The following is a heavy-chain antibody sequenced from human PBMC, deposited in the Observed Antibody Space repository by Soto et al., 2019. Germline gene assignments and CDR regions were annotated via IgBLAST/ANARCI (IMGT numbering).Heavy chain of an antibody. CDR2: ISHSGSA. CDR1: GGSISSSNW. J-gene: IGHJ5*02. D-gene: IGHD3-10*01. CDR3: ARFNWVRGVSWFDP. Sequence: SETLSLTCAASGGSISSSNWCRWVRQPPGKGLEWIGEISHSGSANYNPSLKTRVTLSIDKSKNHFSLRVASVTPADTAVYYCARFNWVRGVSWFDPWGQGILVTVSS. V-gene: IGHV4-4*02.